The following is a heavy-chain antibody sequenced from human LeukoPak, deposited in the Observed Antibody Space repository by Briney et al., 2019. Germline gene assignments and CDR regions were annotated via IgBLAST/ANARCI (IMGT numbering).Heavy chain of an antibody. CDR2: ISYDGSNE. CDR3: ARAGSRNWFDP. Sequence: PGRSLRLSCGASGFTFSSYGMHWVRQAPGKGLEWVAVISYDGSNEYYADSVKGRFTTSRDNSKNTLYLQMNSLRPEDTAVYYCARAGSRNWFDPWGQGTLVTVSS. J-gene: IGHJ5*02. D-gene: IGHD6-19*01. V-gene: IGHV3-30*03. CDR1: GFTFSSYG.